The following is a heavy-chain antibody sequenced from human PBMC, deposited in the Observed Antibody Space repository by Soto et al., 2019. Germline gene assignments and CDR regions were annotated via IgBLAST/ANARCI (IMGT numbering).Heavy chain of an antibody. CDR2: IRGDGKSA. Sequence: AGSGFTFSSYPMSWVRQAPGKGLVWVSRIRGDGKSASYADSVKDRFTISRDNAKNTLYLQMNSLGAEDTAVYWCARGIRNYYGVDVWGQGTMVTVSS. J-gene: IGHJ6*02. CDR3: ARGIRNYYGVDV. CDR1: GFTFSSYP. V-gene: IGHV3-74*01.